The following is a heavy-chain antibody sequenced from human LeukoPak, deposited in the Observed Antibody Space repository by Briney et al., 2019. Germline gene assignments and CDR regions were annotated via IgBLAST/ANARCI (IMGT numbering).Heavy chain of an antibody. J-gene: IGHJ6*03. Sequence: ASVKVSCKASGYTFTSYGISWVRQAPGQGLEWMGWISAYNGNTNYAQKLQGRVTMTTDTSTSTAYMELRSLRSDDTAVYYCARCGYSYGQNYYYYYMDVWGKGTTVTVSS. D-gene: IGHD5-18*01. V-gene: IGHV1-18*01. CDR3: ARCGYSYGQNYYYYYMDV. CDR1: GYTFTSYG. CDR2: ISAYNGNT.